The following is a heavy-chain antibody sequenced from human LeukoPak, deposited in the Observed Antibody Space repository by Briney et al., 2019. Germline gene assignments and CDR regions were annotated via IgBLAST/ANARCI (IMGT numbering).Heavy chain of an antibody. D-gene: IGHD5-24*01. V-gene: IGHV3-33*01. CDR3: ARDRGDGYNFPSDY. J-gene: IGHJ4*02. CDR1: GFTFSSYG. CDR2: IWYDGSNK. Sequence: GGSLRLSCAASGFTFSSYGMHWVRQAPGKGLEWVAVIWYDGSNKYYADSVKGRFTISRDNAKNSLYLQMNNLRAEDTAVYYCARDRGDGYNFPSDYWGQGTLVTVSS.